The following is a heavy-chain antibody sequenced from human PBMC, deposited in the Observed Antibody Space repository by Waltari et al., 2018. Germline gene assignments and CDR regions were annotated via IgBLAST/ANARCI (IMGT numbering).Heavy chain of an antibody. CDR1: GGSISSGSYY. Sequence: QVQLQESGPGLVKPSQTLSLTCTVSGGSISSGSYYWSWIRQPAGKGLEWIGRIYTRGSTNYNPALKSRGTISVDTSKTQCSLKLSSVTAADTAVYYCARRCSSTSCYEGIDAFDIWGQGTMVTVPS. V-gene: IGHV4-61*02. CDR3: ARRCSSTSCYEGIDAFDI. D-gene: IGHD2-2*01. J-gene: IGHJ3*02. CDR2: IYTRGST.